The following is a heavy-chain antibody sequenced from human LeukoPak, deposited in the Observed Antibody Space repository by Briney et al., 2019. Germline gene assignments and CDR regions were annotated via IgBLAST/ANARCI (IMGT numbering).Heavy chain of an antibody. J-gene: IGHJ4*02. CDR3: ARVSTAVSLAIDY. D-gene: IGHD6-13*01. CDR2: IYSGAGT. Sequence: GGSLRLSCAASGLAVSSNHMSWVRQAPGKGLEWVSLIYSGAGTHYADSVRGRFTISRDNSKNTLLLQMNSLRAEDTAVYYCARVSTAVSLAIDYWGQGTLVTVST. CDR1: GLAVSSNH. V-gene: IGHV3-53*01.